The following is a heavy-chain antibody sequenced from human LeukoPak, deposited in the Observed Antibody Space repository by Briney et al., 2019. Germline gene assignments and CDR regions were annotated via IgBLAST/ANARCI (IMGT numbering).Heavy chain of an antibody. CDR3: WREPLVEIWSVFLRD. D-gene: IGHD3-3*01. J-gene: IGHJ4*02. V-gene: IGHV4-59*01. CDR1: GGTISSYY. CDR2: IYYSRST. Sequence: SETLSLTCTVSGGTISSYYWSWVRQPPGKGLEWIGYIYYSRSTNYNPSLKSRVTISINTTKNQFSLQLMSRTAADAAVYYCWREPLVEIWSVFLRDWGQGTLVTVSS.